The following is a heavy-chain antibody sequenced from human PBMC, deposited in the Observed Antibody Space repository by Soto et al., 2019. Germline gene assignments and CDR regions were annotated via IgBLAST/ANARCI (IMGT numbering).Heavy chain of an antibody. V-gene: IGHV1-69*02. CDR1: GGTFSSYT. D-gene: IGHD3-22*01. CDR2: IIPILGIA. Sequence: QVQLVQSGAEVKKPGSSVKVSCKASGGTFSSYTISWVRQAPGQGLEWMGRIIPILGIANYAQKFQGRVTITADKSTSTHYTXLSSLRSEDTAVYYCASDRGRTYYYDSSGYYSRDYWGQGTLVTVSS. CDR3: ASDRGRTYYYDSSGYYSRDY. J-gene: IGHJ4*02.